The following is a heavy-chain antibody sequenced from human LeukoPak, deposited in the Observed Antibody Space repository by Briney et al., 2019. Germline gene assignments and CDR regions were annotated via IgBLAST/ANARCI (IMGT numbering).Heavy chain of an antibody. V-gene: IGHV4-4*07. CDR3: ATEARYSSSSGGDY. Sequence: PSETLSLTCTVSGGSISSYYWSWIRQPAGKGLEWIGRIYTSGSTNYNPSLKSRVTISVDTSKNQFSLKLSSVTAADTAVYYCATEARYSSSSGGDYWGQGTLVTVSS. CDR2: IYTSGST. CDR1: GGSISSYY. D-gene: IGHD6-6*01. J-gene: IGHJ4*02.